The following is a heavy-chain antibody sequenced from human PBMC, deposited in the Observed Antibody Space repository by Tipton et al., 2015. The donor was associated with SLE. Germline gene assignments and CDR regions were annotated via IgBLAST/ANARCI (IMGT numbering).Heavy chain of an antibody. V-gene: IGHV4-34*01. CDR3: ARPPSSSPFDAFDL. CDR2: ISHSGTT. J-gene: IGHJ3*01. Sequence: LRLSCAVYGESLSGYYWIWIRQSPGKGLEWIGEISHSGTTNYNPSLKSRVTISVDTSNNQFSLKLYSVTAADTAVYYCARPPSSSPFDAFDLWGQGTMVTVSS. D-gene: IGHD6-13*01. CDR1: GESLSGYY.